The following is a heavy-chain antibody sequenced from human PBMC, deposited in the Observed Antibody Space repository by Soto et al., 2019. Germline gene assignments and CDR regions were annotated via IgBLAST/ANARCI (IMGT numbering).Heavy chain of an antibody. CDR1: GFSFSSFA. CDR3: AKTRGAMIYAISVYGMDV. V-gene: IGHV3-23*01. J-gene: IGHJ6*02. D-gene: IGHD2-8*01. Sequence: EVQLLKSGGGFIHPGGSLRLSCAASGFSFSSFAMNWVRQAPGKGLEWVSIISGSADSTFYADSVKGRFTISRDNSKSTLYLQINSLRAEDTAVYYCAKTRGAMIYAISVYGMDVWAQGTTVTVSS. CDR2: ISGSADST.